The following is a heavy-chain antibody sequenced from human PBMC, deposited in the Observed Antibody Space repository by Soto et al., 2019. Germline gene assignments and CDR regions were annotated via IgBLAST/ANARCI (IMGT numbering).Heavy chain of an antibody. V-gene: IGHV1-69*01. CDR1: GGTFSSYA. CDR3: ARAPQHGRSDYGDYHAFDI. CDR2: IIPIFGTA. J-gene: IGHJ3*02. Sequence: QVQLVQSGAEVKKPGSSVKVSCKASGGTFSSYAISWVRQAPGQGLEWMGGIIPIFGTANYAQKFQGRVTITADESTSTAYMELSSLRSEDTAVYYCARAPQHGRSDYGDYHAFDIWGQGTMVTVSS. D-gene: IGHD4-17*01.